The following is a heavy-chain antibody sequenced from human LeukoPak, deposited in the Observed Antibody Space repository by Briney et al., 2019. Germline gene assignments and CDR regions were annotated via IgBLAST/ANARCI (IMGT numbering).Heavy chain of an antibody. CDR2: IYYSGST. CDR3: ARSNSGSSSWFDP. D-gene: IGHD1-26*01. CDR1: GGSVSSGSYY. J-gene: IGHJ5*02. V-gene: IGHV4-61*01. Sequence: PSETLSLTCTVSGGSVSSGSYYWSWIRQPPGKGLEWIGYIYYSGSTNYNPSLKSRVTISVDTSKNQFSLKLISVTAADTAVYFCARSNSGSSSWFDPWGQGTLVTVSS.